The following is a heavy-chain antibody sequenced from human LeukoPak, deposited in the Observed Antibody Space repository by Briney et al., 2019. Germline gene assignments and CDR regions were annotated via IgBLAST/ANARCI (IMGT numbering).Heavy chain of an antibody. V-gene: IGHV4-59*01. CDR3: VRGNYDNRGYSNAFDI. D-gene: IGHD3-22*01. CDR1: GASISSSY. J-gene: IGHJ3*02. CDR2: IYYNGNT. Sequence: SGTLSLTCTVSGASISSSYWSWIRQPPGKRLEWIGFIYYNGNTNSNPSLKSRVTISVDTSKNQFSLKLSSVTAADTAVYYCVRGNYDNRGYSNAFDIWGKGAMVTVSS.